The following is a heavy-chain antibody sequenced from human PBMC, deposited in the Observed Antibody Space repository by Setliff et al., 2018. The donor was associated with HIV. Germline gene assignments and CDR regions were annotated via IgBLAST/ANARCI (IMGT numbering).Heavy chain of an antibody. CDR1: GASFSDYY. J-gene: IGHJ5*02. D-gene: IGHD6-13*01. CDR2: IFHSGGT. CDR3: ARLLRSGYSTTWYEGGAAWWFDP. V-gene: IGHV4-34*12. Sequence: SETLSLTCAVYGASFSDYYWSWIRQPPGKGLEWIGEIFHSGGTTYNPSLKSRVTISVDMSKNQFSLNLSSVTAADTAAYYCARLLRSGYSTTWYEGGAAWWFDPWGQGTLVTVSS.